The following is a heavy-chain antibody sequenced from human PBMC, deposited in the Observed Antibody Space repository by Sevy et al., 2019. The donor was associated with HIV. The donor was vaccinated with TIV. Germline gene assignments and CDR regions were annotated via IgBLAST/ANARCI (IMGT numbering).Heavy chain of an antibody. CDR1: GFTFSNFW. J-gene: IGHJ4*02. CDR2: VKYDGSVT. Sequence: GGSLRLSCTASGFTFSNFWMHWVRQAPGKGLVWVAHVKYDGSVTDYADSVQGRFTISRDNAKDTLYLQVRGLRAEDTAVYYCTIAASGAAFDYWGQGTLVTVSS. CDR3: TIAASGAAFDY. V-gene: IGHV3-74*01.